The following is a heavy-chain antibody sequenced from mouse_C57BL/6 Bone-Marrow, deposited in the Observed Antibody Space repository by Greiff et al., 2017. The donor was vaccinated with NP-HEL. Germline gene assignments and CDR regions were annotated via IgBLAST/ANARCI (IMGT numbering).Heavy chain of an antibody. CDR3: AREVDLGRQFAY. V-gene: IGHV1-18*01. J-gene: IGHJ3*01. D-gene: IGHD4-1*01. CDR2: INPNNGGT. CDR1: GYTFTDYN. Sequence: VQLQQSGPELVKPGASVKIPCKASGYTFTDYNMDWVKQSHGKGLEWIGDINPNNGGTIYNQKFKGKATLTVDKSSSTAYMELRSLTSEDTAVYYCAREVDLGRQFAYWGQGTLVTVSA.